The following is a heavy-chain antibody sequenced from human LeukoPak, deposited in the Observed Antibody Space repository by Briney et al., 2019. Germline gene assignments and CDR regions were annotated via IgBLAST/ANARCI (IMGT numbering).Heavy chain of an antibody. CDR3: ARGTYYYDSSGYQRDAFDI. V-gene: IGHV3-30-3*01. CDR2: ISYDGSNK. CDR1: GFTFSSYA. J-gene: IGHJ3*02. D-gene: IGHD3-22*01. Sequence: PGGSLRLSCAASGFTFSSYAMHWVRQAPGKGLEWVAVISYDGSNKYYADSVKGRFTISRDNSKNTLYLQMNSLRAEDTAVYYCARGTYYYDSSGYQRDAFDIWGQGTMVTVSS.